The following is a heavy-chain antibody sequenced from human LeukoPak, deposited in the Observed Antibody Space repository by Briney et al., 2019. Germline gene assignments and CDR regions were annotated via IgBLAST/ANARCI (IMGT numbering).Heavy chain of an antibody. D-gene: IGHD6-19*01. CDR2: ISGSGGST. J-gene: IGHJ4*02. Sequence: GGSLRLSCAASGFTFSSYAMSWVRQAPGKGLEWVSAISGSGGSTYYADSVKGRSTISRDNSKNTLYLQMNSLRAEDTAVYYCAKDRYSSGWYDYWGQGTLVTVSP. CDR3: AKDRYSSGWYDY. V-gene: IGHV3-23*01. CDR1: GFTFSSYA.